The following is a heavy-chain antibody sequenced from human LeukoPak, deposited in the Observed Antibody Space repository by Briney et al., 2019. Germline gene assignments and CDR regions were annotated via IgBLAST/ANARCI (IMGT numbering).Heavy chain of an antibody. Sequence: GGSLRLSCGASGFLLTAYAMSWVRQAPGKGLEWVSTISANGGTTYYADSVKGRFTISRDNSKKTIYLQMSGLRVEDTAVYYCAKRQGSTVEGNWYVDYWGRGSLVTVSS. D-gene: IGHD4-23*01. CDR2: ISANGGTT. CDR3: AKRQGSTVEGNWYVDY. J-gene: IGHJ2*01. V-gene: IGHV3-23*01. CDR1: GFLLTAYA.